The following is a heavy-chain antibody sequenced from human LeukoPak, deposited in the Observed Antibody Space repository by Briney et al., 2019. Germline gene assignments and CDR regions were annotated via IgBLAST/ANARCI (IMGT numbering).Heavy chain of an antibody. D-gene: IGHD2-15*01. V-gene: IGHV3-7*01. Sequence: PGGSLRLSCVASGVTFSNYWMNWVRQAPGKGLEWVANIKEDGSEKYYVDSVKGRFTISRDNAKNSLYLQMSSLRDEDTAVYYCAKVKDFVDYWGQGTLVTVSS. J-gene: IGHJ4*02. CDR1: GVTFSNYW. CDR2: IKEDGSEK. CDR3: AKVKDFVDY.